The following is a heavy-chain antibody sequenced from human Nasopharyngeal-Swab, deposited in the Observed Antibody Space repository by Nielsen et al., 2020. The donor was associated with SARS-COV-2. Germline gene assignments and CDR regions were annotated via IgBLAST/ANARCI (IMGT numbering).Heavy chain of an antibody. Sequence: SETLSLTCTVSGGSISSSSYYWGWIRQPPGKGLEWIGSIYYSGSTYYNPSLKSRVTISVDTSKNQFSLKLSSVTAADTAVYYCARVIAGADYFDYWGQGTLVTVSS. J-gene: IGHJ4*02. CDR1: GGSISSSSYY. D-gene: IGHD1-26*01. CDR3: ARVIAGADYFDY. CDR2: IYYSGST. V-gene: IGHV4-39*07.